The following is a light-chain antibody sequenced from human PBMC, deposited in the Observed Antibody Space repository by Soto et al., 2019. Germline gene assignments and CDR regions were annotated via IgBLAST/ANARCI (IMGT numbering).Light chain of an antibody. V-gene: IGLV1-40*01. J-gene: IGLJ2*01. CDR2: GNS. CDR3: QSSDSSLSVV. CDR1: SSNIGAGYD. Sequence: QSVLTQPPSVSGAPGQRVTISCTGSSSNIGAGYDVHWYQQLPGTAPKLLIYGNSNRPSGVPDRFSGSKSGTSASLAITWLQYEYEADYYCQSSDSSLSVVFGGGTKLTVL.